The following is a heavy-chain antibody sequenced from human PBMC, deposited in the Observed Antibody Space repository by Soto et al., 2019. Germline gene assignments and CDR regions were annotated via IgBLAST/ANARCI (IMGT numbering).Heavy chain of an antibody. Sequence: SETLSLTCAVYGGSFSGYYWSWIRQPPGKGLEWIGEINHSGSTNYNPSLKSRVTISVDTSKNQFSLKLSSVTAADTAVYYCARDDRGYCSGGSCPTVKFDYWGQGTLVTVSS. CDR2: INHSGST. J-gene: IGHJ4*02. CDR1: GGSFSGYY. CDR3: ARDDRGYCSGGSCPTVKFDY. D-gene: IGHD2-15*01. V-gene: IGHV4-34*01.